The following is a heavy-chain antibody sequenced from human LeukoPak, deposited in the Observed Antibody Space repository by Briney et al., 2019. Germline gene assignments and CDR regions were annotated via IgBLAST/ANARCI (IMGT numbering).Heavy chain of an antibody. Sequence: GGSLRLSCAASGFTFSSYSMNWVRQAPGKGLAWVSSISSSSSYIYYADSVKGRFTISRDNAKNSLYLQMNSLRAEDTAVYYCARAMEWFGELFYFDYWGQGTLVTVSS. J-gene: IGHJ4*02. CDR1: GFTFSSYS. CDR2: ISSSSSYI. D-gene: IGHD3-10*01. CDR3: ARAMEWFGELFYFDY. V-gene: IGHV3-21*01.